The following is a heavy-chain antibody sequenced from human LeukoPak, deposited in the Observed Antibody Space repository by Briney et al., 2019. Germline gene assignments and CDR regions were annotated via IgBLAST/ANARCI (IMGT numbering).Heavy chain of an antibody. CDR1: GYTLTELS. V-gene: IGHV1-24*01. Sequence: GASVKVSCKVSGYTLTELSMHWVRQAPGKGLEWMGGFDPEDGETIYAQKFQGRVTMTEDTSTDTAYMELSSLRSEDTAVYYCAKDRRPNSYSSSWLDYWGQGTLITVSS. J-gene: IGHJ4*02. CDR2: FDPEDGET. CDR3: AKDRRPNSYSSSWLDY. D-gene: IGHD6-13*01.